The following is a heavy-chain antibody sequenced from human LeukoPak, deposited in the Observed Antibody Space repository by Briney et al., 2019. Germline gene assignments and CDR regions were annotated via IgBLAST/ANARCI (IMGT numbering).Heavy chain of an antibody. J-gene: IGHJ2*01. CDR2: IYYSGST. Sequence: SETLSLTCTVSGGSISSYYWSWIRQPPGKGLEWIGYIYYSGSTNYNPSLKSPVTISVDTSKNQFSLKLSSVTAADTAVYYCARDPYCSSTSCPYWYFDLWGRGTLVTVSS. CDR3: ARDPYCSSTSCPYWYFDL. D-gene: IGHD2-2*01. V-gene: IGHV4-59*01. CDR1: GGSISSYY.